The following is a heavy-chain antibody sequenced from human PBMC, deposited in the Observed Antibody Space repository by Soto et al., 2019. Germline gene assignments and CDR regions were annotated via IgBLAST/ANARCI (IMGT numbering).Heavy chain of an antibody. CDR2: IIPIFGTA. V-gene: IGHV1-69*12. CDR1: GGTFSSYA. CDR3: AAQGYCSGGSCHTRDY. J-gene: IGHJ4*02. Sequence: QVQLVQSGAEVKKPGSSVKVSCKASGGTFSSYAISWVRQAPGQGLEWMGGIIPIFGTANYAQKFQGRVTSTADESTSTAYMELSSLRSEATAVYYCAAQGYCSGGSCHTRDYWGQGTLVTVSS. D-gene: IGHD2-15*01.